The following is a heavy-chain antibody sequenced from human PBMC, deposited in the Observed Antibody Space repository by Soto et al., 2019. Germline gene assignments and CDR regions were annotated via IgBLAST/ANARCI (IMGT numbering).Heavy chain of an antibody. CDR1: GGTFSSYA. CDR3: ARVDQVWASTGTHTIFDY. CDR2: IIPIFGTA. J-gene: IGHJ4*02. D-gene: IGHD1-1*01. Sequence: GASVKVSCKASGGTFSSYAMSWVRQAPGQGLEWMGGIIPIFGTANYAQKFQGRVTITADESTSTAYMELSSLRSEDTAVYSCARVDQVWASTGTHTIFDYWGQGTLVTVSS. V-gene: IGHV1-69*13.